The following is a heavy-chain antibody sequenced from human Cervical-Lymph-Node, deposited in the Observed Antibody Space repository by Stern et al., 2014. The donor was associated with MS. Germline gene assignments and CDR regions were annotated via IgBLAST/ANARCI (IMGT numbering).Heavy chain of an antibody. CDR3: ARDSGGMDV. V-gene: IGHV4-31*02. J-gene: IGHJ6*02. CDR1: GASISTEDYF. CDR2: INYNGGT. Sequence: QVQLQESGPGLVKPSQTLSLACTVSGASISTEDYFWTWIRQHPGKGLEWIGYINYNGGTSYNPSLKSRLSISLDTSKNQFSLRLSSVTAADTAVYYCARDSGGMDVWGQGTTVAVSS.